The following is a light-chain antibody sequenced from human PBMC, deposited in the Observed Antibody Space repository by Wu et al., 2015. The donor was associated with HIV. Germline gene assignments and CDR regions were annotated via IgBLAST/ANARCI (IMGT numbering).Light chain of an antibody. CDR2: AAS. J-gene: IGKJ3*01. Sequence: AIRMTQSPSPLSASTGDRVTITCRASQDISTYLAWYQQKPGKAPKLLISAASTLESGAPSRFSGSGSGTYFTLTITCLQSEDFATYYCQQYYNYPFTFGPGTKV. V-gene: IGKV1-8*01. CDR1: QDISTY. CDR3: QQYYNYPFT.